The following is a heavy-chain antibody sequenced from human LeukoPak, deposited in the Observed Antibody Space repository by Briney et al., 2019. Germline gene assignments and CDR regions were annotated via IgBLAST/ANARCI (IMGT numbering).Heavy chain of an antibody. D-gene: IGHD3-16*01. Sequence: SVKVSCKASGYSFTFYAIHLVRQRPGQRLEWMGWIIDGNGNTKYSQEFQGRVTITVDTSASTAYMELSSLRSEDMAVYFCARVPLGELICLDHWGQGTLVTVSS. CDR2: IIDGNGNT. CDR3: ARVPLGELICLDH. V-gene: IGHV1-3*03. J-gene: IGHJ4*02. CDR1: GYSFTFYA.